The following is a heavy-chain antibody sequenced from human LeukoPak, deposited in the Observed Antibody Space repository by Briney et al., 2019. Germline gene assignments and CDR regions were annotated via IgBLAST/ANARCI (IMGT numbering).Heavy chain of an antibody. CDR3: ARGPTLVRGVIMPDSVGGMDV. CDR1: GGTFSSYA. V-gene: IGHV1-8*02. CDR2: MNPNGGNT. Sequence: ASVKVSCKASGGTFSSYAISWVRQAPGQGLEWMGWMNPNGGNTRYAQKVQGRITMTRDTSISTAYMELSSLRSEDTAVYYCARGPTLVRGVIMPDSVGGMDVWGQGTTVTVSS. J-gene: IGHJ6*02. D-gene: IGHD3-10*01.